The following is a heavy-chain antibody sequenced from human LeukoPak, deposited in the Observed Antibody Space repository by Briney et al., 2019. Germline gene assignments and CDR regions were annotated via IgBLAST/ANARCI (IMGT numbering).Heavy chain of an antibody. Sequence: GGSLRLSCAASGFTFSNYWMHWVRQAPGKGLVWVSRINSDGSSTSYADSVKGRFTISRDNAKNTLYLQMNSLRAEDTAVYYCARVTYYYDSSGYYLDYWGQGTLVTVSS. CDR1: GFTFSNYW. CDR2: INSDGSST. CDR3: ARVTYYYDSSGYYLDY. J-gene: IGHJ4*02. V-gene: IGHV3-74*01. D-gene: IGHD3-22*01.